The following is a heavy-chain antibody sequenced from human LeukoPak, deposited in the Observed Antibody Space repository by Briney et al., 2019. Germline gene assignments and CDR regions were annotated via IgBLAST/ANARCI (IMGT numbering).Heavy chain of an antibody. CDR3: AKVIGIVVVTDAFDI. J-gene: IGHJ3*02. V-gene: IGHV3-30*18. CDR2: ISYDGSNK. D-gene: IGHD3-22*01. CDR1: GFTFSSYS. Sequence: GGSLRLSCAASGFTFSSYSMNWVRQAPGKGLEWVAVISYDGSNKYYADSVKGRFTISRDNSKNTLYLQMNSLRAEDTAVYYCAKVIGIVVVTDAFDIWGQGTMVTVSS.